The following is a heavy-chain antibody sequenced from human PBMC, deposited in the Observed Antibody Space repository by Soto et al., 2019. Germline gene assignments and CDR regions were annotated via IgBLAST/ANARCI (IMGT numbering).Heavy chain of an antibody. CDR3: ARVPWIDTAMVHFDY. D-gene: IGHD5-18*01. J-gene: IGHJ4*02. V-gene: IGHV6-1*01. CDR1: GDSVSSNSAA. CDR2: TCYKSKWYT. Sequence: SQTLSLTCAISGDSVSSNSAAWNWIRQSPSRGLEWLGATCYKSKWYTDYAVSVKSRLTINPDTSKNQFSLQLDSVTPEDTAMYYCARVPWIDTAMVHFDYWGQGTLVTVSS.